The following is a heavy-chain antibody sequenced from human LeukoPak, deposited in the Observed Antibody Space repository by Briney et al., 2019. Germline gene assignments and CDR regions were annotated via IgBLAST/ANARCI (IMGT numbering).Heavy chain of an antibody. V-gene: IGHV3-7*01. Sequence: GGSLRLSCSASGFTFSTYWMSWVRQAPGKGLERVANMRRDGNEIYYLDSVKGRFTISRDNAKNSLYLQMNSLRAEDTAVYYCARDSRFTMRDYWGQGTLVTVSS. CDR1: GFTFSTYW. CDR3: ARDSRFTMRDY. CDR2: MRRDGNEI. D-gene: IGHD3-22*01. J-gene: IGHJ4*02.